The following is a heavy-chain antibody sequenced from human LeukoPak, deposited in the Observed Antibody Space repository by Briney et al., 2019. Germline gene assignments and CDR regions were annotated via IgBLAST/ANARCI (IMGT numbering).Heavy chain of an antibody. D-gene: IGHD2-15*01. CDR3: ARSPGGGFDI. CDR2: IYYSGTT. J-gene: IGHJ3*02. Sequence: SETLSLTCAVSGGSISNYYGGWIRQTPGKGLELIGYIYYSGTTNYNPSLKSRVSISVDTSKKQFSLKLSSVTAADTAVYYCARSPGGGFDIWGQGTMVTVSS. V-gene: IGHV4-59*01. CDR1: GGSISNYY.